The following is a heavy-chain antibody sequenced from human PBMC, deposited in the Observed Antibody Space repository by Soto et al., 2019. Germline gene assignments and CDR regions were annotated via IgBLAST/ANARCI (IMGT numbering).Heavy chain of an antibody. J-gene: IGHJ4*02. V-gene: IGHV1-2*02. Sequence: GASVKVSCKASGYTFTGYYMHWVRQAPGQGLEWMGWINPNSGGTNYAQKFQGRVTMTRDTSISTAYMELSRLRSDDTAVYYCARDLEYSSGWYDEEPKSAYWGQGTLVTVSS. CDR3: ARDLEYSSGWYDEEPKSAY. D-gene: IGHD6-19*01. CDR1: GYTFTGYY. CDR2: INPNSGGT.